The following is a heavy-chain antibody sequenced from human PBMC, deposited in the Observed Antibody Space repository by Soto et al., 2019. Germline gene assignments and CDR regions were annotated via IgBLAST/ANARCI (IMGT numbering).Heavy chain of an antibody. J-gene: IGHJ4*02. Sequence: QLQLQESGSGLVKPSQTLSLTCAVSGGSISSGGYSWSWIRQPPGKGLEWIGYIFRSGSPYYSLSLKSRVTISVDRSKNQFSLRLSSVTTADTAVYYCARGVTISNFDYWGQGTLVTVSS. CDR1: GGSISSGGYS. V-gene: IGHV4-30-2*01. D-gene: IGHD3-9*01. CDR3: ARGVTISNFDY. CDR2: IFRSGSP.